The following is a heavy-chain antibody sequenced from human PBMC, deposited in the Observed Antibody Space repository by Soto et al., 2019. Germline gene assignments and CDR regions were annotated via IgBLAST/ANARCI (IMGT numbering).Heavy chain of an antibody. CDR2: VYYSWGT. D-gene: IGHD2-8*01. CDR3: ARELRMLCFDY. J-gene: IGHJ4*02. V-gene: IGHV4-59*01. Sequence: SETLSLTCTVSGGSISSYYWTWIRQTPGKGLEWLGYVYYSWGTTYNPTPKRRITISVDTSKNQIYLNLTSVTAADMDLYYCARELRMLCFDYWGPGTLVTVSS. CDR1: GGSISSYY.